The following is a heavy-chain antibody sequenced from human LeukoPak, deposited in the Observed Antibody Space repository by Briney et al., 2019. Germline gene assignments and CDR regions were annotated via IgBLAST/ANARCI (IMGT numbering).Heavy chain of an antibody. CDR1: GASVSSGDHH. Sequence: SETLSLTCIVSGASVSSGDHHWSWIRQAPGKGLEWIGHNMNTYYNPSLKSRVTISIDTSKNQFSLKLSSVTAADTAVYYCARAGNYYYSSGYYSHFDYWGQGTLVTVSS. V-gene: IGHV4-61*08. CDR2: NMNT. J-gene: IGHJ4*02. CDR3: ARAGNYYYSSGYYSHFDY. D-gene: IGHD3-22*01.